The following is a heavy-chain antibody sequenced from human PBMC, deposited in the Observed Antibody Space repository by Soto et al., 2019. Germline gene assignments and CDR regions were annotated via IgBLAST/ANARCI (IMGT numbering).Heavy chain of an antibody. J-gene: IGHJ6*02. Sequence: ASVKVSCKASGYTFTNYAMHWVRQAPGQRLEWMGRIIPILGITKYAQKFQGRVTITADKSTSTAYMELSSLRSEDTAVYYCARVEGIAAADYYYYYGMDVWGQGTTVTVSS. CDR1: GYTFTNYA. CDR3: ARVEGIAAADYYYYYGMDV. V-gene: IGHV1-69*04. D-gene: IGHD6-13*01. CDR2: IIPILGIT.